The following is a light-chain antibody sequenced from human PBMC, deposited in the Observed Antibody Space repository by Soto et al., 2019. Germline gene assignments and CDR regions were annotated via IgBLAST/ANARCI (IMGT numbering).Light chain of an antibody. V-gene: IGLV2-14*01. CDR3: SSYTSSSTLV. Sequence: QSALTQPASVSGSPGQSITISCTGTSSDVGRYNYVSWYQQHPGKVPKLIIYEVTNRPSGVSNRSSGSKSGNTASLTISGLQAVDEADYYCSSYTSSSTLVFGGGTKATVL. CDR2: EVT. J-gene: IGLJ3*02. CDR1: SSDVGRYNY.